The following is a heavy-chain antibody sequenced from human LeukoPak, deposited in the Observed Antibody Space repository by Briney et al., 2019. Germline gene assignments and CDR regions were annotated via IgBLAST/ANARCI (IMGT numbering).Heavy chain of an antibody. CDR1: GGTFSSYA. Sequence: SVTVSCKASGGTFSSYAISWVRQAPGQGLEWMGGIIPIFGTANYAQKFQGRVTITADESTNTAYMELSSLRSEDTAAYYCARDSGFPHDPFDYWGQGTLVTVSS. J-gene: IGHJ4*02. CDR3: ARDSGFPHDPFDY. D-gene: IGHD3-16*01. V-gene: IGHV1-69*13. CDR2: IIPIFGTA.